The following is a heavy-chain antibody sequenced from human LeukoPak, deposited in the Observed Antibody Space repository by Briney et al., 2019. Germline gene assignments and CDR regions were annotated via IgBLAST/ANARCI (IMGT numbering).Heavy chain of an antibody. CDR1: QFTFSSYN. CDR3: VTRTGPFYFFDY. J-gene: IGHJ4*02. CDR2: ISSSSSFI. D-gene: IGHD1-1*01. V-gene: IGHV3-21*01. Sequence: KAGGSLRLSCAASQFTFSSYNMKWVRQAPGKGLEWVSSISSSSSFIYYADSMKGRFTISRDNAKNSLYLQMNSLRAEDTAVYYCVTRTGPFYFFDYWGQGTLVTVSS.